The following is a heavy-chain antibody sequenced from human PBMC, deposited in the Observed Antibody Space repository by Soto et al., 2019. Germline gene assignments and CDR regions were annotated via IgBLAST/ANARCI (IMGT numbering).Heavy chain of an antibody. CDR1: TVTFSSYW. J-gene: IGHJ4*02. CDR2: ISPDGGQK. D-gene: IGHD3-3*01. V-gene: IGHV3-7*01. Sequence: GGSLRLSCAASTVTFSSYWMTWVRQAPGKGLEWVANISPDGGQKDYVDSVKGRFTVSRDNAKKSLHLQIDSLRAEDSAVYYCARGSGNFEHWGLGTLVTVSS. CDR3: ARGSGNFEH.